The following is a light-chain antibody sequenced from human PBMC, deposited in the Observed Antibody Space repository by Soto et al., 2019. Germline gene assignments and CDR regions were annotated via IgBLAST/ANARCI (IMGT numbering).Light chain of an antibody. CDR3: QQTRSYPST. CDR2: GSS. V-gene: IGKV1-9*01. J-gene: IGKJ4*01. CDR1: QGIITY. Sequence: IQSTQSPSSLSASVGDSVTITCRASQGIITYLAWYQQKPGKAPNLLIYGSSTLQSGVPLRFSGSGSGTDFTLTINSLQAEDFATYYCQQTRSYPSTFGGGTKVDIK.